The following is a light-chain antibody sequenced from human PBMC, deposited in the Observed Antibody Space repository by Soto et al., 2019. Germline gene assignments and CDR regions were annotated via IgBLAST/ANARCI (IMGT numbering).Light chain of an antibody. CDR3: QQYNNWPQT. J-gene: IGKJ1*01. CDR1: QSVSSD. CDR2: DAS. V-gene: IGKV3D-15*01. Sequence: EILMTQSPATLSGSPGERATLSCGASQSVSSDLAWYHQKPGQAPRLLIYDASNRATGIPARLSGSGYGTELTITISSMQHEDFEEYQCQQYNNWPQTFGQGTKVDIK.